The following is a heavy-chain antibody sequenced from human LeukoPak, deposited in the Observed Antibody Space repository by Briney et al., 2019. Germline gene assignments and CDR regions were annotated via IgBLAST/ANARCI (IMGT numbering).Heavy chain of an antibody. V-gene: IGHV4-59*01. J-gene: IGHJ4*02. Sequence: KPSETLSLTCTVSGGSISGYFWSWLRQPPEKGLEWIAYIYYSGSTDYSPSLKSRVTISVDTSKNQFSLKLSSVTAADTAVYYCARGRDGYNLGFDYWGQGTLVTVSS. CDR2: IYYSGST. D-gene: IGHD5-24*01. CDR1: GGSISGYF. CDR3: ARGRDGYNLGFDY.